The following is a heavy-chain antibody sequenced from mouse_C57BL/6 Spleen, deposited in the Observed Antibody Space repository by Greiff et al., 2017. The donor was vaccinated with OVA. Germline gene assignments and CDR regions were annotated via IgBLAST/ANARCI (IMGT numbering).Heavy chain of an antibody. D-gene: IGHD2-3*01. CDR3: ASSGYSYWYFDV. J-gene: IGHJ1*03. Sequence: EVQLQQSGPEPVKPGASVKISCKASGYTFTDYYMNWVKQSHGKSLEWIGDINPNNGGTSYNQKFKGKATLTVDKSSSTAYMELRSLTSEDSAVYYCASSGYSYWYFDVWGTGTTVTVSS. CDR2: INPNNGGT. CDR1: GYTFTDYY. V-gene: IGHV1-26*01.